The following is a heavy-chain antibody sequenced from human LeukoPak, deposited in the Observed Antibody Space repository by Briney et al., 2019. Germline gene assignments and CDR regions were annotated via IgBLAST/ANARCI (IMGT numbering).Heavy chain of an antibody. CDR1: GFTFSSYA. J-gene: IGHJ4*02. V-gene: IGHV3-23*01. Sequence: GGSLRLSCAASGFTFSSYAMSWVRQAPGKGLEWVSAINGSGGSTYYADSVKGRFTISRDNSKNTLYLQMNSLRAEDTAVYYCAKDNPYYYDSSGYRNFDYWGQGTLVTVSS. CDR3: AKDNPYYYDSSGYRNFDY. CDR2: INGSGGST. D-gene: IGHD3-22*01.